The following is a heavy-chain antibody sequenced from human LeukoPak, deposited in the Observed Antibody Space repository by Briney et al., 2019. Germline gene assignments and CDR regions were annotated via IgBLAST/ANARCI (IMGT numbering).Heavy chain of an antibody. V-gene: IGHV4-34*09. CDR2: IYYSGST. Sequence: SETLSLTCAVYGESFSDYYWSWIRQPPGKGLEWIGYIYYSGSTYYSPSLKSRATISVDTSKNQFSLNLSSVTAADTAVYYCARDRYDSYPMDVWGQGTTVTVSS. D-gene: IGHD3-3*01. CDR3: ARDRYDSYPMDV. CDR1: GESFSDYY. J-gene: IGHJ6*02.